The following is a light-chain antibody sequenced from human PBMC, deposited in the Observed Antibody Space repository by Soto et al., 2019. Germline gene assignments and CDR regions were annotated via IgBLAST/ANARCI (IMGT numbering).Light chain of an antibody. J-gene: IGLJ3*02. CDR1: NSNIGTNA. V-gene: IGLV1-44*01. CDR3: ATWDDTLRTWV. CDR2: NNN. Sequence: QSELTQPPSASGTPGQRVTISCSGSNSNIGTNAVNWYQQIPGTAPKLLIYNNNQRPSGVPDRFSGSKSGTSASLAISGLQSEDEADYPCATWDDTLRTWVFGGGTKVTVL.